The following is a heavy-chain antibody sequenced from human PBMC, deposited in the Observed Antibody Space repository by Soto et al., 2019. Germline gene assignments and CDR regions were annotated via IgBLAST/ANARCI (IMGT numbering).Heavy chain of an antibody. CDR3: AREWRYCSGGSCYRGMDV. Sequence: ASVKVSCKASGGTFSSYAISWARQAPGQGLEWMGGIIPIFGTANYAQKFQGRVTITADESTSTAYMELSSLRSEDTAVYYCAREWRYCSGGSCYRGMDVWGQGTTVPVSS. D-gene: IGHD2-15*01. V-gene: IGHV1-69*13. CDR1: GGTFSSYA. CDR2: IIPIFGTA. J-gene: IGHJ6*02.